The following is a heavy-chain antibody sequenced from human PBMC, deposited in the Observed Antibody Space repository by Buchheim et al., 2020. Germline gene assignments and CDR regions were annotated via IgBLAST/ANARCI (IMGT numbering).Heavy chain of an antibody. CDR3: AKPLNTYYDFWSGYYTSSDYYGMDV. Sequence: EVQLVESGGGLVQPGGSLRLSCAASGFTFSSYAMSWVRQAPGKGLEWVSAISGSGGSTYYADSVKGRFTISRDNSKNTLYLQMNSLRAEDTAVYYCAKPLNTYYDFWSGYYTSSDYYGMDVWGQGTT. CDR1: GFTFSSYA. CDR2: ISGSGGST. D-gene: IGHD3-3*01. J-gene: IGHJ6*02. V-gene: IGHV3-23*04.